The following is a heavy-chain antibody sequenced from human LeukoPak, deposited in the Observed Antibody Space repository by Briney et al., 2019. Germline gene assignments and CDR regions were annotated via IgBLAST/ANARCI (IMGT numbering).Heavy chain of an antibody. CDR2: IYPGDSDT. V-gene: IGHV5-51*01. CDR1: GYRFTNYW. J-gene: IGHJ4*02. Sequence: GESLKISCKGPGYRFTNYWMSWVRQMPGKGLEWMGIIYPGDSDTRYSPSFQGQVTISADKSISTAYLQWNSLKASDTAMYYCARGYCGSTNCYFDYWGQGTLVTVSS. CDR3: ARGYCGSTNCYFDY. D-gene: IGHD2-2*01.